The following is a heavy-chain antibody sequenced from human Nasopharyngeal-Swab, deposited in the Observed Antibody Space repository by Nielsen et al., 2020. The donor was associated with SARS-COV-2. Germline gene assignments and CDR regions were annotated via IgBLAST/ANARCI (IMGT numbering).Heavy chain of an antibody. V-gene: IGHV3-9*01. CDR3: TKGRADYSNPSFDN. D-gene: IGHD4-11*01. J-gene: IGHJ4*02. CDR1: GCTYDDYA. CDR2: ITWNGGT. Sequence: SLKISCAASGCTYDDYAMHWVRQAPGKGLEGVSGITWNGGTGYTDSVKGRFTISRDNARNSLYLQMNSLRVDDTAWYYCTKGRADYSNPSFDNWGQGTLVTVSS.